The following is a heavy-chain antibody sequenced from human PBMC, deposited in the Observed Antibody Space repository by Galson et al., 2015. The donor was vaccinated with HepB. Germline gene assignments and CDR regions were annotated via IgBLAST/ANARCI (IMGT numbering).Heavy chain of an antibody. D-gene: IGHD3-22*01. Sequence: SLRLSCAASGFTFSSYAMSWVRQAPGKRLEWVSAISGSGGSTYYADSVKGRFTISRDNSKNTLYLQMNSLRAEDTAVYYCAKDRYYDSSGYGSPTFDYWGQGTLVTVSS. CDR1: GFTFSSYA. CDR3: AKDRYYDSSGYGSPTFDY. V-gene: IGHV3-23*01. CDR2: ISGSGGST. J-gene: IGHJ4*02.